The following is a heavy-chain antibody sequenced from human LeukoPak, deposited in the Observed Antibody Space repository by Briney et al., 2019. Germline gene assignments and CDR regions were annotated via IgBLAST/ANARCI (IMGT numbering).Heavy chain of an antibody. CDR1: GGSINRNSNY. V-gene: IGHV4-39*01. D-gene: IGHD5-12*01. J-gene: IGHJ4*02. CDR2: ISYSGNT. Sequence: PSETLSLICTVSGGSINRNSNYWGWIRQPPGKGPEWIGSISYSGNTYYRSSLKSRVTISVDTSKNQFSLKLTSMTAEGTAVYYCARHSFEVATLTPFDSWGQGTLVTVSS. CDR3: ARHSFEVATLTPFDS.